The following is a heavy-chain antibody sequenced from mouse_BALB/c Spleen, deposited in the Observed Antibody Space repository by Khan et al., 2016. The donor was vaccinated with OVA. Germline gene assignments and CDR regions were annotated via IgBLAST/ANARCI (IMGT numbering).Heavy chain of an antibody. CDR2: FSSGGSYT. V-gene: IGHV5-9-3*01. Sequence: EVELVESGGGLVKPGGSLKLSCAASGFTFSSYAMSWVRQTPEKRLEWVATFSSGGSYTYYPDSVKGRFTISRDNAKNTLYLQMSSLRSEDTAMYYCARLFDKIFDYWGQGTTLTVAA. CDR3: ARLFDKIFDY. CDR1: GFTFSSYA. J-gene: IGHJ2*01.